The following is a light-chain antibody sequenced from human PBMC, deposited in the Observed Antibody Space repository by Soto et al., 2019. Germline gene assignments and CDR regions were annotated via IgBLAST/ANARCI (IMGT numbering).Light chain of an antibody. CDR3: TSWTTSTNMI. J-gene: IGLJ2*01. CDR2: DVN. Sequence: QSALTQPASVSGSPGQSITISCTGTSSDIGAYNFVSWYQQHPGKAPKLMLYDVNIRPSGVSNRFSGSKSGNTASLTISGLKDEEEDDYYCTSWTTSTNMIFGGGTKVTVL. CDR1: SSDIGAYNF. V-gene: IGLV2-14*03.